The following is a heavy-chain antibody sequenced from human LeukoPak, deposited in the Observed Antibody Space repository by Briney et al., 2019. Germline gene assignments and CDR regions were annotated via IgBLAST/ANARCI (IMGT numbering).Heavy chain of an antibody. J-gene: IGHJ4*02. CDR3: AKMTPVTSFQLLVLDS. Sequence: SETLSLTCTVSDGSISAYYWSWIRQPPGKGLEWIGYIYYSGSTNYNPSLKSRVTISVDTSKNQFSLKLSSVTAADTAVYYCAKMTPVTSFQLLVLDSWGPGTLVTISS. V-gene: IGHV4-59*12. CDR1: DGSISAYY. CDR2: IYYSGST. D-gene: IGHD4-11*01.